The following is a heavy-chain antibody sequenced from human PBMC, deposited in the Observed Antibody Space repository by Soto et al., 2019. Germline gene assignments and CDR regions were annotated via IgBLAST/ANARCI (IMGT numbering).Heavy chain of an antibody. CDR1: GGTFSSYA. D-gene: IGHD3-10*01. J-gene: IGHJ6*02. V-gene: IGHV1-2*04. Sequence: ASVKVSCKASGGTFSSYAISWVRQAPGQGLEWMGWINPNSGGTNYAQKFQGWVTMTRDTSISTAYMELSRLRSDDTAVYYCARGINYYGSGSYNGMDVWGQGTTVTVSS. CDR2: INPNSGGT. CDR3: ARGINYYGSGSYNGMDV.